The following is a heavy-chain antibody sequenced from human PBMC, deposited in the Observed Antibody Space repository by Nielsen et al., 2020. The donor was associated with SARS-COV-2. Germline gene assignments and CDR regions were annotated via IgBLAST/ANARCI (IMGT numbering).Heavy chain of an antibody. J-gene: IGHJ6*03. V-gene: IGHV3-21*01. Sequence: GGSLRLSCAASGFTFSSYSMNWVRQAPGKGLEWVSSISSSSSYIYYADSVKGRFTISRGNAKNSLYLQMNSLRAEDTAVYYCAREGGGIAAAAVLDYYYYYMDVWGKGTTVTVSS. CDR2: ISSSSSYI. D-gene: IGHD6-25*01. CDR3: AREGGGIAAAAVLDYYYYYMDV. CDR1: GFTFSSYS.